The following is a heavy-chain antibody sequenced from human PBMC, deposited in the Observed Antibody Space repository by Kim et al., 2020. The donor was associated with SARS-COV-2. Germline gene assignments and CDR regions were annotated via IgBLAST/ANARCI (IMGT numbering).Heavy chain of an antibody. D-gene: IGHD3-16*02. J-gene: IGHJ4*02. CDR3: ARVRFMITFGGVIGNKHPFDY. CDR2: INHSGNT. Sequence: SETLSLTCAVYGGSFSGYYWSWIRQPPGKGLEWIGEINHSGNTNYNPSLKSRVTISVDTSKNQFSLKLSSVTAADTAVYYCARVRFMITFGGVIGNKHPFDYWGQGTLVTVSS. V-gene: IGHV4-34*01. CDR1: GGSFSGYY.